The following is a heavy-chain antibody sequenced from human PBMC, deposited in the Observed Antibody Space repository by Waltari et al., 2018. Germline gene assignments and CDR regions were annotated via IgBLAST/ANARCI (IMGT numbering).Heavy chain of an antibody. CDR3: AKVGVVTDAFDI. Sequence: EVQLVESGGGWVQPGGSLRLSWPAPGSPFDDYAMQWGRQAPGKGLEWVSGISWNSGSIGYADSVKGRFTISRDNAKNSLYLQMNSLRAEDTALYYCAKVGVVTDAFDIWGQGTMVTVSS. CDR1: GSPFDDYA. J-gene: IGHJ3*02. V-gene: IGHV3-9*01. D-gene: IGHD2-21*01. CDR2: ISWNSGSI.